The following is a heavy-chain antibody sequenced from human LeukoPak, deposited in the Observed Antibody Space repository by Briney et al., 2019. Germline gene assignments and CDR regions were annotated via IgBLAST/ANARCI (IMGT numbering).Heavy chain of an antibody. Sequence: GRSLRLSCAASGFTFSSYAMHWVRQAPGKGLEWVAVISYDGSNKYYADSVKGRFTISRDNSKNTLYLQMNSLRAEDTAVYYCAKDRGYCSGGSCYDMDVWGQGTTVTVSS. CDR3: AKDRGYCSGGSCYDMDV. D-gene: IGHD2-15*01. J-gene: IGHJ6*02. CDR2: ISYDGSNK. V-gene: IGHV3-30*04. CDR1: GFTFSSYA.